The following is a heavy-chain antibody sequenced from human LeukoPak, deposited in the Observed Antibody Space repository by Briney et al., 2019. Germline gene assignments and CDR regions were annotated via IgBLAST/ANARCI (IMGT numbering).Heavy chain of an antibody. V-gene: IGHV3-30-3*01. D-gene: IGHD3-10*01. CDR3: AREVITMVRGVTQYYFDY. CDR2: ISYDGSNK. CDR1: GFTFSSYA. Sequence: PGRSLRLSCAASGFTFSSYAMHWVRQAPGKGLEWVAVISYDGSNKYYADSVKGRFTISRDNSKNTLYLQMNSLRAEDTAVYYCAREVITMVRGVTQYYFDYWGQGTLVTVSS. J-gene: IGHJ4*02.